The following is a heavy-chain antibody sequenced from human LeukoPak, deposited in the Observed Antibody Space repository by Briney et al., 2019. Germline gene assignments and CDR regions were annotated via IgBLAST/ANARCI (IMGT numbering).Heavy chain of an antibody. J-gene: IGHJ2*01. V-gene: IGHV1-69*06. CDR1: GGTFSSYA. CDR2: IIPIFGTA. CDR3: ARSSSFFGYFDL. Sequence: ASVKVSCKASGGTFSSYAISWVRQAPGQGLEWMGGIIPIFGTANYAQKFQGRVTITADKSTRIAYMELSSLRSEDTAVYYCARSSSFFGYFDLWGPWHPGHCLL. D-gene: IGHD6-13*01.